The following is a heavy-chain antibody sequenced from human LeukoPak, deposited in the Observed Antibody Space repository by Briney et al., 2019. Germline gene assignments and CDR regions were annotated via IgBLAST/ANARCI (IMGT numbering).Heavy chain of an antibody. D-gene: IGHD6-19*01. CDR3: AGEGSSGWYFDY. CDR2: IWYDGSKK. J-gene: IGHJ4*02. Sequence: GGSLRLSCAASGFTFSSSGMHWVRQAPGKGLEWVAVIWYDGSKKYYVDSVMGRFTISRDNSKNTLYLQMNSLRAEDTAVYYCAGEGSSGWYFDYWGQGTLVTVSS. CDR1: GFTFSSSG. V-gene: IGHV3-33*01.